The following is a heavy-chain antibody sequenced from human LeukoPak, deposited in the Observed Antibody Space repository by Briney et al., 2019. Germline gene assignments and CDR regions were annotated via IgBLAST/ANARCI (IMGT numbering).Heavy chain of an antibody. CDR3: AKDRPYSSSWYGAGDY. J-gene: IGHJ4*02. CDR1: GLTFSNYG. CDR2: ISGTGGGT. D-gene: IGHD6-13*01. V-gene: IGHV3-23*01. Sequence: GGSLRLSCVASGLTFSNYGISWVRQAPGEGLEWVSSISGTGGGTYYADSVKGRFTISRDNSKNTLYLQMNSLRAEDTAVYYCAKDRPYSSSWYGAGDYWGQGTLVTVSS.